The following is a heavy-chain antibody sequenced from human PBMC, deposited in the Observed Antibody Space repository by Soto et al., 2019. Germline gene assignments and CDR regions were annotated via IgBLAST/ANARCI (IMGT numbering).Heavy chain of an antibody. CDR3: ANLAQLAAFDY. CDR2: ISYDGSNK. J-gene: IGHJ4*02. Sequence: QVQLVESGGGVVQPGRSLRLSCAASGFTFSSYGMHWVRQAPGKGLEWVAVISYDGSNKYYADSVKGRFTISRDNSKNTMYLQMNSLRTEDTAVYYCANLAQLAAFDYWGQGTLVTVSS. CDR1: GFTFSSYG. D-gene: IGHD6-6*01. V-gene: IGHV3-30*18.